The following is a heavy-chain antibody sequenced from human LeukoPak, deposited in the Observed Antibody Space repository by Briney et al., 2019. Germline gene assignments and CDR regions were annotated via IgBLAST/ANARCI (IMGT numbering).Heavy chain of an antibody. Sequence: QSGGSLRLSCAASGFTFSSYAMSWVRQAPGKGLEWVSAISGSGGSTYYADSVKGRFTISRDNSKNTLYLQMNSLRAEDTAVYYCAKDFNYYHSPSGWGQGTLVTVSS. CDR2: ISGSGGST. D-gene: IGHD3-22*01. J-gene: IGHJ4*02. V-gene: IGHV3-23*01. CDR3: AKDFNYYHSPSG. CDR1: GFTFSSYA.